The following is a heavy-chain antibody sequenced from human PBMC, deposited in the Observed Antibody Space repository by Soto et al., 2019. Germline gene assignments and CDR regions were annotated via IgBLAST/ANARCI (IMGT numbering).Heavy chain of an antibody. CDR2: IYYSGST. D-gene: IGHD6-13*01. V-gene: IGHV4-30-4*01. CDR3: ARVSAAGTYFDY. Sequence: SETLSLTCTVSGGSISSGDYYWSWIRQPPGKGLEWIGSIYYSGSTNYNPSLKSRVTISVDKSKNQFSLKLSSVTAADTAVYYCARVSAAGTYFDYWGQGTLVTVS. CDR1: GGSISSGDYY. J-gene: IGHJ4*02.